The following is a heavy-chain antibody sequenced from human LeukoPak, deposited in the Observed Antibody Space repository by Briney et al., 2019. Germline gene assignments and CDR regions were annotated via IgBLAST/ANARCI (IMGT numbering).Heavy chain of an antibody. D-gene: IGHD3-9*01. J-gene: IGHJ4*02. Sequence: GGSLRLSCAASGFTFSSYAMSWVRQAPGKGLEWVSAISGSGGSTYYADSVKGRFTISRDNSKNTLYLQINSLRAEDTAVYYCAKDKRALRYFDQVYFDYWGQGTLVTVSS. V-gene: IGHV3-23*01. CDR1: GFTFSSYA. CDR3: AKDKRALRYFDQVYFDY. CDR2: ISGSGGST.